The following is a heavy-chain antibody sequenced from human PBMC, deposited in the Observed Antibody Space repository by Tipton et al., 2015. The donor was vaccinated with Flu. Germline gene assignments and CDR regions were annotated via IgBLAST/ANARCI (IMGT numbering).Heavy chain of an antibody. CDR1: GGSISSYY. D-gene: IGHD3-10*01. V-gene: IGHV4-4*07. J-gene: IGHJ4*02. Sequence: TLSLTCTVPGGSISSYYWSWIRQPAGKGLEWIGRIYTSGSTNYNPPLKSRVTMSVDTSKNQFSLKLSSVTAADTAVYYCARDGWLRGFDYWGQGTLVTVSS. CDR2: IYTSGST. CDR3: ARDGWLRGFDY.